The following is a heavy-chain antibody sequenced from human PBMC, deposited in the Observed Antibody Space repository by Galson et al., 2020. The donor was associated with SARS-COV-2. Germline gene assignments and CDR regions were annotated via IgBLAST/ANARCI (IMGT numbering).Heavy chain of an antibody. CDR1: GFTFSDHA. J-gene: IGHJ4*02. CDR3: ARDGQSSRGWAFDY. CDR2: IFFDGNEK. V-gene: IGHV3-33*01. D-gene: IGHD6-19*01. Sequence: GGSLRLSFAASGFTFSDHAMHCARQPPRKGLERVAQIFFDGNEKYYGDPVRGRFTISRDSSKNTVYLEMNNLRVDDTAVYYCARDGQSSRGWAFDYWGQGTLLTVSS.